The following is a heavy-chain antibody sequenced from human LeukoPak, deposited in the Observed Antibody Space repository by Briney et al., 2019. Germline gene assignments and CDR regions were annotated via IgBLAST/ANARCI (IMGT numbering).Heavy chain of an antibody. CDR3: ARDDYGDHFIIRFDY. V-gene: IGHV1-18*01. J-gene: IGHJ4*02. CDR1: GYTFTSYG. D-gene: IGHD4-17*01. Sequence: GASVKVSCKASGYTFTSYGIRWVRQARGQGLEGMGWISDYSGHTNYAQKLQGRVTMTTDPSTSTAYMEPRSLRSDDTAMSYCARDDYGDHFIIRFDYWGQGTLVTVSS. CDR2: ISDYSGHT.